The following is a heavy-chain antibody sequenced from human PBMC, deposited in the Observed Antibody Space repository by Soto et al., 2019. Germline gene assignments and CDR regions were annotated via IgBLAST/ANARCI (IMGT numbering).Heavy chain of an antibody. D-gene: IGHD3-10*01. J-gene: IGHJ4*02. V-gene: IGHV4-59*08. Sequence: QVQLQESGPGLVKPSETLSLTCTVSGGSISSYYWSWIRQPPGKGLEWIGYIYYSGTTNYNPSLKSRVSMSVDTSKNHFSLKLSSVTAADTAVYYCARHLTPRGVECFDSWGQGTLVTVSS. CDR1: GGSISSYY. CDR2: IYYSGTT. CDR3: ARHLTPRGVECFDS.